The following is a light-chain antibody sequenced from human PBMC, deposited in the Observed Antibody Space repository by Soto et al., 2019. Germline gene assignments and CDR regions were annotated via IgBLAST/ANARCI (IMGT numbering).Light chain of an antibody. V-gene: IGKV3-20*01. CDR3: QQYGSSRAWT. CDR1: QSVSSTY. J-gene: IGKJ1*01. Sequence: EIVMTQSPATLSVSPGDRATLSCRASQSVSSTYLAWYQQKPAQAPRLLIYDASSGATCIPGGFTGSGSGTYFTHSISRLEPEDFEVYDCQQYGSSRAWTFGQGTKVDIK. CDR2: DAS.